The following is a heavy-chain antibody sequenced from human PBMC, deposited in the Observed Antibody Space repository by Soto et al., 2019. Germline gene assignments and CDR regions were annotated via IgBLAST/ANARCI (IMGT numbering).Heavy chain of an antibody. D-gene: IGHD3-9*01. CDR2: ISPKSGGT. CDR1: GYTLTGYY. J-gene: IGHJ4*02. Sequence: ASVKFSCKASGYTLTGYYMHWVRPAHGQGFEWMGRISPKSGGTNYAQKFEGRVTMTWDTSLKTAYMELSSLISEDTAVYYCARPPGYISDWYYFDLWGQGTLVTVSS. V-gene: IGHV1-2*02. CDR3: ARPPGYISDWYYFDL.